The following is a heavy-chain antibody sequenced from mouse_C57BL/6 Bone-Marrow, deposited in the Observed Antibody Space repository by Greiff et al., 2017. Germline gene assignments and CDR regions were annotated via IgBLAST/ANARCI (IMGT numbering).Heavy chain of an antibody. D-gene: IGHD1-1*01. V-gene: IGHV6-6*01. J-gene: IGHJ4*01. CDR2: IRNKANNHAT. CDR3: TMYGSSYNAMDY. Sequence: EVKLQESGGGLVQPGGSMKLSCAASGFTFSDAWMAWVRQSPEQGLEWVAEIRNKANNHATYYAESVKGRFTISRDDSNSSVYLQIISLSADNSDIYYFTMYGSSYNAMDYWGQGTSVTVSS. CDR1: GFTFSDAW.